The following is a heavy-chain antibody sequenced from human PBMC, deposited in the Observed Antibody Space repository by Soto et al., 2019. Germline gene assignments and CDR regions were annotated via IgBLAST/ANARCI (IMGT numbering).Heavy chain of an antibody. D-gene: IGHD3-10*01. CDR3: ARGRRVRGVIMSFDY. Sequence: SETLSLTCAVYGGSFSGYYWSGIRQPPEKGLERIGEINHSGSTNYNPSLQSRVTISVDTSKNQFSLKLSSVTAADTAVYYCARGRRVRGVIMSFDYWGQGTLVTVSS. J-gene: IGHJ4*02. CDR2: INHSGST. CDR1: GGSFSGYY. V-gene: IGHV4-34*01.